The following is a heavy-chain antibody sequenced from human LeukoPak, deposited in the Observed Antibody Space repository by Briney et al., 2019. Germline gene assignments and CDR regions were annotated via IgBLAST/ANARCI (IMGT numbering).Heavy chain of an antibody. CDR1: GYTFTSYW. Sequence: GESLKISCKGSGYTFTSYWIGWVRQMPGKGLEWMGIIYPADSDTRYSPSFQGQVTISADKSITTAYLQWSDLKASDTAMYYCARHEFFASGSYYMAHWGQRTVVTVSS. J-gene: IGHJ4*01. CDR3: ARHEFFASGSYYMAH. V-gene: IGHV5-51*01. CDR2: IYPADSDT. D-gene: IGHD3-10*01.